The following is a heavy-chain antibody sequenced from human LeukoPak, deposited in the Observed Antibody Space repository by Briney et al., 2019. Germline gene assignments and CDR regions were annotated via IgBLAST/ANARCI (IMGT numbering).Heavy chain of an antibody. CDR1: GFTFSSYG. J-gene: IGHJ4*02. Sequence: GSLRLSCAASGFTFSSYGMHWVRQAPGKGLEWVAVIWYDGSNKYYADSVKGRFTISRDNSKNTLYLQMNSLRAEDTAVYYCARDPDTAMALDYWGQGTLVTVSS. D-gene: IGHD5-18*01. V-gene: IGHV3-33*08. CDR2: IWYDGSNK. CDR3: ARDPDTAMALDY.